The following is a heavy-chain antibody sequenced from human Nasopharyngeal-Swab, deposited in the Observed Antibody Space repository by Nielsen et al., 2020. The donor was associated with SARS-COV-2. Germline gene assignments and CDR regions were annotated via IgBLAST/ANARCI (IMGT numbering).Heavy chain of an antibody. Sequence: WIRQPSGKGLDWIGYIYSTGSTDYNPSLKSRVTISIDTSKNQFSLKLTSVTAADTAVFYCARGWVGYSGGFDCWGQGTLVTVSS. CDR2: IYSTGST. CDR3: ARGWVGYSGGFDC. J-gene: IGHJ4*02. D-gene: IGHD2-15*01. V-gene: IGHV4-59*01.